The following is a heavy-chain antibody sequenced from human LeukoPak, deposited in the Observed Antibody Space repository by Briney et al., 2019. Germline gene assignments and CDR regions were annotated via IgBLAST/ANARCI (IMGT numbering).Heavy chain of an antibody. CDR3: AKDPDSSRCP. CDR2: ISYDGSNK. V-gene: IGHV3-30*18. Sequence: GRSLRLSCAASGFTFSSYGMHWVRQAPGKGLEWVAVISYDGSNKYYADSVKGRFTISRDNSKNTLYLQINSLRAENTAVYYCAKDPDSSRCPWGQGTLVTVSS. J-gene: IGHJ4*02. CDR1: GFTFSSYG. D-gene: IGHD6-13*01.